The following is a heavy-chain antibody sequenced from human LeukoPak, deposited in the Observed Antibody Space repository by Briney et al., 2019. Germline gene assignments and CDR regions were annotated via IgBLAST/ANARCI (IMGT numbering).Heavy chain of an antibody. CDR1: GGSFSGYY. Sequence: SETLSLTCAVYGGSFSGYYWSWIRQPPGKGLEWIGEINHSGSTNYNPSLKSRVTISVDTSKNQFSLKLGSVTAADTAVYYCARRSYQTYYYGSGSRNWFDPWGQGTLVTVSS. CDR2: INHSGST. CDR3: ARRSYQTYYYGSGSRNWFDP. V-gene: IGHV4-34*01. D-gene: IGHD3-10*01. J-gene: IGHJ5*02.